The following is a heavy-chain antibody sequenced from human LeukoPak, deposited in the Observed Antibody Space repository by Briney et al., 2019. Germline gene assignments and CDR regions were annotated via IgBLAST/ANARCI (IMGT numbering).Heavy chain of an antibody. CDR2: MRSKMYGETA. CDR3: VRDGRGYSTAYFDS. V-gene: IGHV3-49*03. Sequence: GGSLRLSCIASGFNFGDHGMSWFRQAPGKGLEWVSFMRSKMYGETADYAASVKGRFTISRDDSNSITYLQMNSLKTEDTAVYHCVRDGRGYSTAYFDSWGLGTLVTVSS. J-gene: IGHJ4*02. D-gene: IGHD5-12*01. CDR1: GFNFGDHG.